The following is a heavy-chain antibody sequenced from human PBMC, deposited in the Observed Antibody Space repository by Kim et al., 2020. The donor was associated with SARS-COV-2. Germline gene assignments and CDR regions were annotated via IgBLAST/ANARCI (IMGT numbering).Heavy chain of an antibody. CDR1: GGNLNSFA. D-gene: IGHD2-21*02. Sequence: SVKVSCKTSGGNLNSFAMNWVRQAPGQGLEWMGGIVPFSNSTNYAQQFRGRVKITADESTSTSYMELTRLTSDDTAVYYCARDADDSDGLDIWGQGTMVRVSS. J-gene: IGHJ3*02. CDR3: ARDADDSDGLDI. V-gene: IGHV1-69*13. CDR2: IVPFSNST.